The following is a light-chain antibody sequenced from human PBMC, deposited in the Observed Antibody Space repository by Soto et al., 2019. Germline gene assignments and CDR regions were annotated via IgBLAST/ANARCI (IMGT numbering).Light chain of an antibody. J-gene: IGKJ4*01. CDR2: DAS. Sequence: EIVLTQSPATLSLSPGERATLSCRASQSVSSYLVWYQQKPGQAPRVLISDASNRATGIPARFSGSGSGTXXTXXXXXXXXXXXXVYYCQRRTNWPVTFGGGTKVEIK. CDR1: QSVSSY. V-gene: IGKV3-11*01. CDR3: QRRTNWPVT.